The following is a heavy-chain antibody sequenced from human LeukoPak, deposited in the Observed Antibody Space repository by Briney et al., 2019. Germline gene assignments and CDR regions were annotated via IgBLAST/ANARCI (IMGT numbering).Heavy chain of an antibody. D-gene: IGHD2-15*01. CDR1: GFTFSSYS. V-gene: IGHV3-48*02. CDR3: AREPRGYAKNWFYP. J-gene: IGHJ5*02. CDR2: ISSSSSTI. Sequence: GGSLRLSCAASGFTFSSYSRNWIRQAPGKGLEWVSYISSSSSTIYYADSVKGRFTISRDNAKSSLYLQMNSLRDEDTAVYYCAREPRGYAKNWFYPWGQGTLVTVSS.